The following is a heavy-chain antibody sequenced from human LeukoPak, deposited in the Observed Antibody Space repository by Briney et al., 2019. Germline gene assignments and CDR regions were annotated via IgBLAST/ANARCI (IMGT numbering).Heavy chain of an antibody. CDR1: GFTFSSYW. CDR2: INPGGSSI. D-gene: IGHD1-14*01. CDR3: ARSNQADDY. V-gene: IGHV3-74*01. Sequence: GGSLRLSCAASGFTFSSYWMHWVRQVPGKGLVWVARINPGGSSITYADSAKGRFTISRDNAKNTLYLQMDSLRAEDTGVYYCARSNQADDYWGQGTLVTVSS. J-gene: IGHJ4*02.